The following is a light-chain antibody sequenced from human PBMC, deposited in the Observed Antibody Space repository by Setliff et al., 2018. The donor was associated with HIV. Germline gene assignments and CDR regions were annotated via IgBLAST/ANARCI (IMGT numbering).Light chain of an antibody. CDR1: GSNVGSYDL. CDR3: CSYACFSTYV. Sequence: QSVLAQPASVSGSPGQSITISCTVTGSNVGSYDLVSWYQPHPGKAPKFILYEVNKRPSGVSDRFSGSKSGTTASLTISGLQAADEAVYHCCSYACFSTYVFGTGTKVTVL. CDR2: EVN. V-gene: IGLV2-23*02. J-gene: IGLJ1*01.